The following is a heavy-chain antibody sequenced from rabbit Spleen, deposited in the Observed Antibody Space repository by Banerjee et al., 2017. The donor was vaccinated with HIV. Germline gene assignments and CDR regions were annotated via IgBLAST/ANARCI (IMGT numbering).Heavy chain of an antibody. CDR1: GFSFNSGDD. D-gene: IGHD1-1*01. V-gene: IGHV1S40*01. Sequence: QSLEESGGGLVRPGASLTLTCKASGFSFNSGDDMCWVRQAPGKGLEWIACIYTGISTNTYYANWAKGRFTCSKTSSTTATLQMTRLTVADTATYFCARDSSSSFSSYGMDLWGQGTLVTVS. J-gene: IGHJ3*01. CDR3: ARDSSSSFSSYGMDL. CDR2: IYTGISTNT.